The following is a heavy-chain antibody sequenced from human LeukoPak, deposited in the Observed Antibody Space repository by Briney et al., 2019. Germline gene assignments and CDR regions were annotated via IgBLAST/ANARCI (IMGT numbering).Heavy chain of an antibody. J-gene: IGHJ4*02. D-gene: IGHD2-2*01. Sequence: PSETLSLTCAVSGGSISSGGYSWSWIRQPPGKGLEWIGYIYHSGSTYYNPSLKSRVTISVDRSKNQFSLKLSSVTAADTAVYYWARDQPASGVDYGGQGPLATVST. V-gene: IGHV4-30-2*01. CDR1: GGSISSGGYS. CDR2: IYHSGST. CDR3: ARDQPASGVDY.